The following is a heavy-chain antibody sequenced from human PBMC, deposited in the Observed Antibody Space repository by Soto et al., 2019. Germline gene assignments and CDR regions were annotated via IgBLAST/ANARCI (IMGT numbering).Heavy chain of an antibody. Sequence: AASGFTSSSYAMSCVRQAPGKGQAWFSPIICSGGSTYSAAYLKGRFTISRDNSQNTLYLQMNSMRAEATAVPYCAQDDYDCWSGYYIYRGQGPMVTLSS. V-gene: IGHV3-23*01. D-gene: IGHD3-3*01. CDR2: IICSGGST. CDR1: GFTSSSYA. J-gene: IGHJ4*02. CDR3: AQDDYDCWSGYYIY.